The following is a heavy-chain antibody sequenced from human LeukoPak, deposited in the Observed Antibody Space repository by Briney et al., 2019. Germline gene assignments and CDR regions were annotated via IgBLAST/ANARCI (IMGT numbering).Heavy chain of an antibody. V-gene: IGHV3-21*01. CDR3: VSGYDY. D-gene: IGHD2-8*01. J-gene: IGHJ4*02. Sequence: PGGSLRLSCAASGFTLRSYTMNWVRQAPREGLGWVSSITSNSGYISYADPSMGRFTISRDNAKNSMYLHMTSLRAEGTAVELGVSGYDYWGQGTLFTVSS. CDR2: ITSNSGYI. CDR1: GFTLRSYT.